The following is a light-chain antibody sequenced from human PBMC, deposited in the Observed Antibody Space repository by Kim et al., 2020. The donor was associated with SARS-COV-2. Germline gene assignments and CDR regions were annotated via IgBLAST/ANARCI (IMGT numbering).Light chain of an antibody. J-gene: IGKJ4*01. CDR1: QGISSY. Sequence: DIQLTQSPSFLSASVGDRVTITCRASQGISSYLAWYQQKPGKAPKLLIYAASTLQSGVPSRFSGSGSGTEFTLTISSLQPEDFATYDCQQLNSYPRLTFGGGTKLEIK. CDR3: QQLNSYPRLT. CDR2: AAS. V-gene: IGKV1-9*01.